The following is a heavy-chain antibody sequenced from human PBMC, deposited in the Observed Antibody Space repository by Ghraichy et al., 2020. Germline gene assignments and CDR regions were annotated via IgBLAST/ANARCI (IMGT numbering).Heavy chain of an antibody. CDR1: GGSISSSSYY. Sequence: SETLSLTCTVSGGSISSSSYYWGWIRQPPGKGLEWIGSIYYSGSTYYNPSLKSRVTISVDTSKNQFSLKLSSVTAADTAVYYCARRDDYVYWGQGTLVTVSS. CDR2: IYYSGST. CDR3: ARRDDYVY. V-gene: IGHV4-39*01. D-gene: IGHD3-16*01. J-gene: IGHJ4*02.